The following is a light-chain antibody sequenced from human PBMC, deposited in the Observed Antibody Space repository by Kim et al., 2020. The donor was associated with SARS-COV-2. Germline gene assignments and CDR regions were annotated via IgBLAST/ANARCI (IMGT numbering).Light chain of an antibody. CDR3: NSYTKSATLV. V-gene: IGLV2-14*01. Sequence: QSALTQPASMSGSPGQSITISCTGTSSDVGAYNYVSWYQHHPGKAPKLMIYEVNNRPSGVSNRFSGSKSGNTASLTISGLQAEDEADYYCNSYTKSATLVFGGGTKVTVL. J-gene: IGLJ3*02. CDR1: SSDVGAYNY. CDR2: EVN.